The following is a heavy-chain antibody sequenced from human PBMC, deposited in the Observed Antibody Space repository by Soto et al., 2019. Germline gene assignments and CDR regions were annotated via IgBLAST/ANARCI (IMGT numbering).Heavy chain of an antibody. J-gene: IGHJ5*02. CDR1: GYYFSTYW. CDR3: ERMVRGVIINDRFDT. D-gene: IGHD3-10*01. CDR2: IDPSDSHT. V-gene: IGHV5-10-1*01. Sequence: ESLKVSCKGSGYYFSTYWIIWVRQTPGKGLEWMGRIDPSDSHTNYSPSFEGHVTIAVDKSINTAYLQWSRLKASDSGIYYCERMVRGVIINDRFDTWGQGTLVTVSS.